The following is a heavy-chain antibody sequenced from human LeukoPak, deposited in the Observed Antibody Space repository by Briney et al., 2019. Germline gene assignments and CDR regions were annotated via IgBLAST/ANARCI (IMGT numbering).Heavy chain of an antibody. V-gene: IGHV3-30*18. D-gene: IGHD6-19*01. Sequence: GGSLRLSCAASGFTFSSYGMHWVRQAPGKGLEWVAVISYDGSNKYYADSVKGRFTISRDNSKNTLYLQMNSLRAEDTAVYYCAKIAVAGTVFGFFDYWGQGTLVTVSS. CDR2: ISYDGSNK. J-gene: IGHJ4*02. CDR3: AKIAVAGTVFGFFDY. CDR1: GFTFSSYG.